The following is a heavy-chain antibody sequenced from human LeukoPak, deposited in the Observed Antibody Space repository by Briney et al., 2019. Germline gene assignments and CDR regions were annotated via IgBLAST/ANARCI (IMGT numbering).Heavy chain of an antibody. Sequence: ASVKVSCKASGYTFTGYYMHWVRQAPGQGLEWMGRINPNSGGTNYAQKFQGRVTMTRDTSISTAYMELSRLRSDDTAVYNCARGEWIQLGSVYQDYWGQGTLVTVSS. J-gene: IGHJ4*02. CDR1: GYTFTGYY. CDR3: ARGEWIQLGSVYQDY. CDR2: INPNSGGT. V-gene: IGHV1-2*06. D-gene: IGHD5-18*01.